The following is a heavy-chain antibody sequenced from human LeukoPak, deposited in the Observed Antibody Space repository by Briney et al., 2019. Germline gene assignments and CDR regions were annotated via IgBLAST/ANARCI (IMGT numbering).Heavy chain of an antibody. V-gene: IGHV3-33*01. CDR1: GFTFSNYG. CDR3: AREGEGYYDAFDI. CDR2: IWFDGSNK. D-gene: IGHD3-16*01. J-gene: IGHJ3*02. Sequence: GGALRPSCTASGFTFSNYGMHWVRKAPGKGLGWGAIIWFDGSNKYYADSVKGRFTISRDNSKNTLYLQMNSLRAKDTAVYYCAREGEGYYDAFDIWGQGTMVTVSS.